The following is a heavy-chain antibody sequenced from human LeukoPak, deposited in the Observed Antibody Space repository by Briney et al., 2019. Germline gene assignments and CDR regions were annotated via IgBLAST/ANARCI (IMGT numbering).Heavy chain of an antibody. J-gene: IGHJ5*02. Sequence: SQTLSLTCTISGDSVSSNSVTWNWIRQSPSRGHELPGRTYYSPTWYTYYAVSVRGRITVNPDTSKNQFSLHLNSVTPEDTAVYYGARSLTQYYCFDPWGQGILVTVSS. CDR2: TYYSPTWYT. D-gene: IGHD2/OR15-2a*01. CDR3: ARSLTQYYCFDP. V-gene: IGHV6-1*01. CDR1: GDSVSSNSVT.